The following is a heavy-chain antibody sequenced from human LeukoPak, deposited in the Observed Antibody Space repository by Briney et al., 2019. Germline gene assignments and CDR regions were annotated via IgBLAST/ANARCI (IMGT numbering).Heavy chain of an antibody. CDR1: GFSFSSHG. Sequence: PGGSLRLSCAASGFSFSSHGMSWVRQAAGKGLEWVSGIIGGAGGTYYADSVKGRFTISRDNAKNSLYLQMNSLRAEDTAIYYCTRDSPPDYWGQGTLVTVSS. V-gene: IGHV3-23*01. J-gene: IGHJ4*02. CDR3: TRDSPPDY. CDR2: IIGGAGGT.